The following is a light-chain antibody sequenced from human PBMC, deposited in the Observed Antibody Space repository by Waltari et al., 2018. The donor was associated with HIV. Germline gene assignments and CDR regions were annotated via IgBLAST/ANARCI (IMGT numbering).Light chain of an antibody. CDR3: QSYDTSLSASV. CDR1: SSTIGAGSD. V-gene: IGLV1-40*01. CDR2: DNT. J-gene: IGLJ1*01. Sequence: QSVLTQPPSVSGAPGQRVTISCTGSSSTIGAGSDVPWYQQLPGRAPKLLIYDNTNRPSGVPDRFSGSKSGTSAALAITGLQAVDETDYYCQSYDTSLSASVFGTGTKVTVL.